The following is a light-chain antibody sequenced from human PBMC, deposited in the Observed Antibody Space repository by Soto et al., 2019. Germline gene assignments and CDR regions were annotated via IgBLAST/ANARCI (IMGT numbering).Light chain of an antibody. Sequence: EIVLTQSPGTLSLSPGERATLSCRASQSVSSSYLAWYQQKPGQAPRLLIYGASSRATGVPARFSGSGSGTDFTLTINRVAPEDFAVYYCQQYVSLPITFGQGTRLEIK. J-gene: IGKJ5*01. CDR2: GAS. CDR1: QSVSSSY. V-gene: IGKV3-20*01. CDR3: QQYVSLPIT.